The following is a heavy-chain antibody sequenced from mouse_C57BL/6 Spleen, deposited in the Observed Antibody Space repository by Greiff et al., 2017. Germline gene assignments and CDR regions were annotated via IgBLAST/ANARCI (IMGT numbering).Heavy chain of an antibody. J-gene: IGHJ2*02. CDR2: IYPGDGDT. CDR1: GYAFSSSW. CDR3: ARSGDARGY. V-gene: IGHV1-82*01. Sequence: QVQLQQSGPELAKPGASVKISCKASGYAFSSSWMNWVKQRPGKGLEWIGRIYPGDGDTNYNGKFKGKATLTADKSSSTACMQLSSLTSEDSAVYFCARSGDARGYWGQGTSLTVSS.